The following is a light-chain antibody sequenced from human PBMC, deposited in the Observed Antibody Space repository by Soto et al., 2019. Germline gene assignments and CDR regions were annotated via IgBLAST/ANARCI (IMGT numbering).Light chain of an antibody. V-gene: IGKV1-9*01. Sequence: DIPLTQSPSFVSASVGDRVTITCRASQDISSYLAWYQQKPGKAPKVLIHGASVLESGVPSRFSGSGSGTHFTLTISTLQPEDFATYYCQHLNSWPPITFGQGTRLDFK. J-gene: IGKJ5*01. CDR2: GAS. CDR1: QDISSY. CDR3: QHLNSWPPIT.